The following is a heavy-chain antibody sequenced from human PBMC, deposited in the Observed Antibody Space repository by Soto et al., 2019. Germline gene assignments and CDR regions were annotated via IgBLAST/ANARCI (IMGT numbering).Heavy chain of an antibody. D-gene: IGHD6-19*01. CDR3: ARDVVTAVAGSVDFFDP. V-gene: IGHV3-33*01. CDR1: GFSLRTSG. CDR2: IWYDGTKR. Sequence: QVQLVESGGGVVQSGRSLTLSCAASGFSLRTSGMHWLRRAPGKGLEWVGFIWYDGTKRFYANSVKGRSTISKDNSNSILYLQMSGLRAEDTAVYYCARDVVTAVAGSVDFFDPWGQGTLVTVSS. J-gene: IGHJ5*02.